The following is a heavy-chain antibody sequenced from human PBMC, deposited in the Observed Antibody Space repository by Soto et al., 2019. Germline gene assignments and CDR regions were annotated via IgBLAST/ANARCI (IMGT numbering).Heavy chain of an antibody. CDR3: ARDRSGYGSGSYYSN. CDR2: IIPIFGTA. D-gene: IGHD3-10*01. Sequence: SVKVSCKASGGTFSSYAISWVRQAPGQGLEWMGGIIPIFGTANYAQKFQGRVTITADESTSTAYMELSSLRSEDTAVYYCARDRSGYGSGSYYSNWGQGTLVTVSS. V-gene: IGHV1-69*13. CDR1: GGTFSSYA. J-gene: IGHJ4*02.